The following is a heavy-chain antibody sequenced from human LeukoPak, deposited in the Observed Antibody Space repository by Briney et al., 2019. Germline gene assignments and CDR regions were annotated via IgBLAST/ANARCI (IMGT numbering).Heavy chain of an antibody. D-gene: IGHD3-22*01. Sequence: GGSLRLSCAASGFTFSDYYMNWIRQAPGKGLEWVSYISSGGGTRSYADSVKGRFTISRDNAKNSLYLQMNSLRAEDTAVYYCARDRGRRGITMRSDAFDIWGQGTMVTVSP. CDR3: ARDRGRRGITMRSDAFDI. J-gene: IGHJ3*02. V-gene: IGHV3-11*01. CDR2: ISSGGGTR. CDR1: GFTFSDYY.